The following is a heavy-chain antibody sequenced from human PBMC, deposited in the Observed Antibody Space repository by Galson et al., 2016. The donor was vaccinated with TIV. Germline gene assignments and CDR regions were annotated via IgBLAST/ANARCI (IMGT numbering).Heavy chain of an antibody. J-gene: IGHJ3*02. CDR1: GFTFSSYN. V-gene: IGHV3-30*03. D-gene: IGHD6-13*01. Sequence: SLRLSCAASGFTFSSYNMHWVRQAPGKGLEWVAVIAYDGSYKHYAGSVKGRFTISRGTSKNTLYLQMNSLRVEDTAVYYCASPQAAAGIDAFDIWGQGTMVIVSS. CDR2: IAYDGSYK. CDR3: ASPQAAAGIDAFDI.